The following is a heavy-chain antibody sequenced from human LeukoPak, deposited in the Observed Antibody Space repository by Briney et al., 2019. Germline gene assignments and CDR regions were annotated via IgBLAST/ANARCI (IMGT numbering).Heavy chain of an antibody. CDR1: GFTFSSYA. J-gene: IGHJ4*02. D-gene: IGHD4-23*01. Sequence: AGGSLRLSCAASGFTFSSYAMSWVRQAPGKGLEWVSAISGSGGSTYYADSVKGRFTISRDNSENTLYLQMNSLGAEDTAVYYCANIEAYGGNWSYWGQGTLVTVSS. CDR2: ISGSGGST. CDR3: ANIEAYGGNWSY. V-gene: IGHV3-23*01.